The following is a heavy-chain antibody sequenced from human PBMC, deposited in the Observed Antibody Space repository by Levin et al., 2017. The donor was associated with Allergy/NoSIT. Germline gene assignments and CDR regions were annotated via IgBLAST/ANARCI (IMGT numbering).Heavy chain of an antibody. CDR2: ISYDGSNK. D-gene: IGHD5-18*01. V-gene: IGHV3-30*18. CDR3: AKARRPLVGGYSYGAPLDY. CDR1: GFTFSSYG. J-gene: IGHJ4*02. Sequence: GESLKISCAASGFTFSSYGMHWVRQAPGKGLEWVAVISYDGSNKYYADSVKGRFTISRDNSKNTLYLQMNSLRAEDTAVYYCAKARRPLVGGYSYGAPLDYWGQGTLVTVSS.